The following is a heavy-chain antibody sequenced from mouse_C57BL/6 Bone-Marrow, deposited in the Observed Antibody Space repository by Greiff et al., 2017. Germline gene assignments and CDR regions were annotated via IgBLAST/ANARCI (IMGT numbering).Heavy chain of an antibody. Sequence: VQLQQSGAELVRPGASVKLSCTASGFNIKDDYMHWVKQRPEQGLEWIGWIDPENGDTEYASKFQGKATITADTSSNTAYLQLSSLTSEDTAVYYWTTQGLTTVVAPYYDAMDYWGKGTSVTVSS. J-gene: IGHJ4*01. V-gene: IGHV14-4*01. CDR3: TTQGLTTVVAPYYDAMDY. D-gene: IGHD1-1*01. CDR2: IDPENGDT. CDR1: GFNIKDDY.